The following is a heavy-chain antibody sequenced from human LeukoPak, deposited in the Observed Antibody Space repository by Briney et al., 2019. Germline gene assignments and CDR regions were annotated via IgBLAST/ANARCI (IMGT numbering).Heavy chain of an antibody. J-gene: IGHJ6*02. Sequence: PSETLSLTCAVYGGSFSGYYWSWIRQPPGKGLEWIGEINPGGTANYNPSLKSRVTISVDTSKNQFSLKVSSVTAADTAVYYCAISPVDFYYSFGMDVWGRGTTVTVSS. V-gene: IGHV4-34*01. CDR1: GGSFSGYY. CDR2: INPGGTA. CDR3: AISPVDFYYSFGMDV.